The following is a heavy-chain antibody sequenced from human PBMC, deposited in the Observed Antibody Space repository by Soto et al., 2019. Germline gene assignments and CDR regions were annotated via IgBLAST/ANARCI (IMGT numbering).Heavy chain of an antibody. CDR2: MYYSGST. D-gene: IGHD3-22*01. V-gene: IGHV4-59*01. CDR3: ALGLYDSRPPNFDY. CDR1: GGSISGYY. Sequence: SETLSLTCTVSGGSISGYYWSWIRQPPGKGLEWIGYMYYSGSTNYNPSLKSRVTMSVDTSKNQFSLKLSSVTAADTAVYYCALGLYDSRPPNFDYWGQGTLVTVSS. J-gene: IGHJ4*02.